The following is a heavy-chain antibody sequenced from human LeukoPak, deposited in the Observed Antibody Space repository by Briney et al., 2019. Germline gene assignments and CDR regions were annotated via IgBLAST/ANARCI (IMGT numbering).Heavy chain of an antibody. D-gene: IGHD3-10*01. CDR1: GGSFSGYY. CDR2: INHSGST. J-gene: IGHJ5*02. V-gene: IGHV4-34*01. Sequence: PSETLSLTCAVYGGSFSGYYWSWIRQPPGKGLEWIGEINHSGSTNYNPSLKSRVTISVDTSKNQFSLKLSSVTAADTAVYYCARGAHWITMVRGVRGWFDPWAREPWSPSPQ. CDR3: ARGAHWITMVRGVRGWFDP.